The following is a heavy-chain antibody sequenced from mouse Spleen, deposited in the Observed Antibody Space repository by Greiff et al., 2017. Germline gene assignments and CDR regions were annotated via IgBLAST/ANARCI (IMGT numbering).Heavy chain of an antibody. V-gene: IGHV1-69*01. CDR1: GYTFTSYW. CDR2: IDPSDSYT. D-gene: IGHD1-1*01. Sequence: QVQLQQPGAELVMPGASVKLSCKASGYTFTSYWMHWVKQRPGQGLEWIGEIDPSDSYTNYNQKFKGKATLTVDKSSSTAYMQLSSLTSEDSAVYYCAKGYYGSSSTLYYFDYWGQGTTLTVSS. CDR3: AKGYYGSSSTLYYFDY. J-gene: IGHJ2*01.